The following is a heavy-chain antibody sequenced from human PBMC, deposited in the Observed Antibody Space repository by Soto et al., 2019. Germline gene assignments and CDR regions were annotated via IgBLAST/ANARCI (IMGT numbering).Heavy chain of an antibody. V-gene: IGHV3-48*01. CDR3: ARDVSSMVRGVIWFWFDP. D-gene: IGHD3-10*01. J-gene: IGHJ5*02. CDR2: ISSSSSTI. CDR1: GFTFSSYS. Sequence: GGSLRLSCAASGFTFSSYSMNWVRQAPGKGLEWVSYISSSSSTIYYADSVKGRFTISRDNAKNSLYLQMNSLRAEDTAVYYCARDVSSMVRGVIWFWFDPWGRGTLVTVSS.